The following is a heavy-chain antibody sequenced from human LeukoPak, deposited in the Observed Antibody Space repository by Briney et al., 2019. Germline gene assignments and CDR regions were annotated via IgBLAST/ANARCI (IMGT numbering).Heavy chain of an antibody. D-gene: IGHD4-17*01. Sequence: GGSLRLSCAASGFSFSSYGLHWVRQAPGKGLEWVSAISYDGKNIHYADSVKGRFTISRDNSRNTVYLQMNSLRVEDTAVYYCARGPTVITFNAFDVWGQGTMVTVSS. J-gene: IGHJ3*01. CDR1: GFSFSSYG. CDR3: ARGPTVITFNAFDV. CDR2: ISYDGKNI. V-gene: IGHV3-33*01.